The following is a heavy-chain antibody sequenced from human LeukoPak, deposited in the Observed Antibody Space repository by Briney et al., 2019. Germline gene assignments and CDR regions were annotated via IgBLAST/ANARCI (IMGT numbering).Heavy chain of an antibody. Sequence: ASVKVSCKASGYTFTGYYMHWARQAPGQGLEWMGWINPNSGGTNYAQKFQGRVTMTRDTSISTAYMELSRLRSDDTAVYYCARDLLWNDANNWFDPWGQGTLVTVSS. V-gene: IGHV1-2*02. CDR2: INPNSGGT. CDR1: GYTFTGYY. CDR3: ARDLLWNDANNWFDP. D-gene: IGHD1-1*01. J-gene: IGHJ5*02.